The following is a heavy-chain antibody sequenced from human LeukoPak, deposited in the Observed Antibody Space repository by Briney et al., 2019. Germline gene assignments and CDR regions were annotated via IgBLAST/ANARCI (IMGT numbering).Heavy chain of an antibody. V-gene: IGHV4-59*01. J-gene: IGHJ4*02. D-gene: IGHD6-19*01. Sequence: SETLSLTCTVSGGSISNYYWSWIRQPPGKGLEWIGYIYYSGNTNYNPSLKSRVTLSVDTSKNRFSLKLSSVTAADTAVYYCASGYSSGWFYFDYWGQGTLVTVSS. CDR1: GGSISNYY. CDR3: ASGYSSGWFYFDY. CDR2: IYYSGNT.